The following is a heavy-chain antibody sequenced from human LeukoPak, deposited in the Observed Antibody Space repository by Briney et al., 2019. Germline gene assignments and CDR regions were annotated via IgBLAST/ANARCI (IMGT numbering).Heavy chain of an antibody. CDR3: ARALSSAWGLVDC. D-gene: IGHD6-19*01. V-gene: IGHV3-74*01. Sequence: PGGSLRLSCAASGFTFTTYSMHWVRQVPGKGLVWVSRIKSDGGRTYYADSVKGRFTISRDNAKSTLYLQMGSLRAEDTAVYYCARALSSAWGLVDCWGQGTLVTVSS. CDR2: IKSDGGRT. J-gene: IGHJ4*02. CDR1: GFTFTTYS.